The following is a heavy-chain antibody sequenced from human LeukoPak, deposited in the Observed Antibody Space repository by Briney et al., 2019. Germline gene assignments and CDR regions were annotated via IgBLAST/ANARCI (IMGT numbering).Heavy chain of an antibody. CDR3: AKFCSSTSCWPSDY. CDR2: IRYDGSNK. CDR1: GFTFSSYG. V-gene: IGHV3-30*02. Sequence: LPGGSLRLSCAASGFTFSSYGMHWVRQAPGKGLEWVAFIRYDGSNKYYADSVKGRFTISRDNSKNTLYLQMNSLRAEDTAVYYCAKFCSSTSCWPSDYWGQGTLVTVSS. D-gene: IGHD2-2*01. J-gene: IGHJ4*02.